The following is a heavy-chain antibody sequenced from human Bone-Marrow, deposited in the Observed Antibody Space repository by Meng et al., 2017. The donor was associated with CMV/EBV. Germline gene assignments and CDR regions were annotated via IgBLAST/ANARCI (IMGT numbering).Heavy chain of an antibody. D-gene: IGHD3-3*01. V-gene: IGHV1-69*05. Sequence: SVKVSCKASGGTFSSYAISWVRQAPGQGLEWMGGIIPIFGTANYAQKFQGRVTITTDESTSTAYMELSSLRSEDTAVYYCARLELRFLERAVHGTTSYYYYGMDVWGQGTTVTVSS. J-gene: IGHJ6*02. CDR2: IIPIFGTA. CDR3: ARLELRFLERAVHGTTSYYYYGMDV. CDR1: GGTFSSYA.